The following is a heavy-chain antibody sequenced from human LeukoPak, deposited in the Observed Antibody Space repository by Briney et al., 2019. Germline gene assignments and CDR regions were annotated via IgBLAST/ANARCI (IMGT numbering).Heavy chain of an antibody. J-gene: IGHJ5*02. CDR1: GFTFDDYA. D-gene: IGHD3-3*01. Sequence: PVRSLRLPCAASGFTFDDYAMHWVRQAPGKGLEWVSGISWNSGSIGYADSVKGRFTISRDNAKNSLYLQMNSLRAEDTAVYYCARDIERFLEWLNWFDPWGQGTLVTVSS. CDR3: ARDIERFLEWLNWFDP. V-gene: IGHV3-9*01. CDR2: ISWNSGSI.